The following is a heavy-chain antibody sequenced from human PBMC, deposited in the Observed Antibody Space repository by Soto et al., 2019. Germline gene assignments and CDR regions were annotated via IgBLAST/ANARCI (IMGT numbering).Heavy chain of an antibody. V-gene: IGHV4-30-2*01. Sequence: SETLSLTCTISGGSITSSSYSWSWIRQPPGKGLEWIGYIYHSGSTYYNPSLKSRVTISVDRSKNQFSLKLSSVTAADTAVYYCAAGGGLPRYYWGQGTLVTVSS. CDR1: GGSITSSSYS. CDR2: IYHSGST. J-gene: IGHJ4*02. CDR3: AAGGGLPRYY. D-gene: IGHD5-12*01.